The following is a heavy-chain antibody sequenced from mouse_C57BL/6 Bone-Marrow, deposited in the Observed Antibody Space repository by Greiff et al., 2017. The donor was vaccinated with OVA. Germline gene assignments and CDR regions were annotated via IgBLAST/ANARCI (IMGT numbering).Heavy chain of an antibody. J-gene: IGHJ4*01. V-gene: IGHV1-26*01. CDR3: ARRWVYAMDY. D-gene: IGHD4-1*01. CDR2: INPNNGGT. CDR1: GYTFTDYY. Sequence: EVQLQQSGPELVKPGASVKISCKASGYTFTDYYMNWVKQSHGKSLEWIGDINPNNGGTSYNQKFKGKATLTVDKSSSTAYMELRSLTSEDSAVYYCARRWVYAMDYWGQGTSVTVSS.